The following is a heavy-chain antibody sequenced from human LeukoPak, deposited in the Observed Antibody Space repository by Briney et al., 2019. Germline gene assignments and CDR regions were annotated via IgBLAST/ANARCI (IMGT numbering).Heavy chain of an antibody. CDR1: GFTFSSYW. J-gene: IGHJ6*03. V-gene: IGHV3-7*01. CDR2: IKQDGSEK. D-gene: IGHD3-16*01. Sequence: GGSLRLPCAASGFTFSSYWMSWVRQAPGKGLEWVANIKQDGSEKYYVDSVKGRFTISRDNAKNSLYLQMNSLRAEDTAVYFCARDLGPGAYYYYYMDVWGKGTTVTVSS. CDR3: ARDLGPGAYYYYYMDV.